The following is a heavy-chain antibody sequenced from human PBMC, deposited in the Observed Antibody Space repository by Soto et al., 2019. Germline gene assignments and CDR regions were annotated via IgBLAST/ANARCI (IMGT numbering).Heavy chain of an antibody. CDR3: AKEGPSYSNYYYYGMDV. CDR2: ISYDGSNK. CDR1: GFTFSSYG. D-gene: IGHD4-4*01. Sequence: ESGGGVVQPGRSLRLSCAASGFTFSSYGMHWVRQAPGKGLEWVAVISYDGSNKYYADSVKGRFTISRDNSKNTLYLQMNSLRAEDTAVYYCAKEGPSYSNYYYYGMDVWGQGTTVTVSS. J-gene: IGHJ6*02. V-gene: IGHV3-30*18.